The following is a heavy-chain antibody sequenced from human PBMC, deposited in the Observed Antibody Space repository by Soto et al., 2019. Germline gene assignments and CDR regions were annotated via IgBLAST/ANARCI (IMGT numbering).Heavy chain of an antibody. J-gene: IGHJ3*01. D-gene: IGHD3-10*01. CDR3: VAELDFGKLSVV. CDR2: TTPLFGTT. V-gene: IGHV1-69*01. CDR1: GDTFKNSV. Sequence: VQLVQSGVEVKKPGSSVRVSCKASGDTFKNSVISWVRQAPGQGLEWMGGTTPLFGTTDYAQMFQGRLTITTDESTTTAYMEVSRLTSEDTAVYYCVAELDFGKLSVVWGQGTTVIVSS.